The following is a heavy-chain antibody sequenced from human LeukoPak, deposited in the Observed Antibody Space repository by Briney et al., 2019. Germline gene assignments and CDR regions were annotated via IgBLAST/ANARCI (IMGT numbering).Heavy chain of an antibody. V-gene: IGHV3-7*01. CDR2: INQDGSEE. D-gene: IGHD2-15*01. Sequence: PGGSLRLSCGASGFSFSDYWMTWVRQAPGKGLEWVAYINQDGSEEYYVASVKGRFTISRDNAKNSLYLQMTSLRAEDTAVYYCARDGSKSCSGGSCYLNWFDPWGQGTLVTVSS. CDR3: ARDGSKSCSGGSCYLNWFDP. J-gene: IGHJ5*02. CDR1: GFSFSDYW.